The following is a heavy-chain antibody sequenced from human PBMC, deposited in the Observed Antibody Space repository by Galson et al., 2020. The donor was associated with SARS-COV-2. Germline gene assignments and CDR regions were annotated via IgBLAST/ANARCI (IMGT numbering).Heavy chain of an antibody. CDR1: GFTFSSYA. D-gene: IGHD2-15*01. V-gene: IGHV3-30*04. CDR2: ISYDGSNK. CDR3: AAELVHAFDI. J-gene: IGHJ3*02. Sequence: GGPLRLPCAAPGFTFSSYAMHWVRQAPGKGLEWVAVISYDGSNKYYADSVKGRFTISRDNPKNTLYLQMNSLRAEDTAVYYCAAELVHAFDIWGQGTMVTVSS.